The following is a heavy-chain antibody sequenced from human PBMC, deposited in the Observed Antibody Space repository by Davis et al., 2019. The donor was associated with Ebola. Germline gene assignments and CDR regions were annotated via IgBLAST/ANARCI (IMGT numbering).Heavy chain of an antibody. J-gene: IGHJ3*02. CDR1: GFTFSSYG. V-gene: IGHV3-30*18. Sequence: GESLKISCAASGFTFSSYGMHWVRQAPGKGLEWVAVISYDGSNKYYADSVKGRFTISRDNSKNTLYLQMSSLRAEDKAVYYCAKEAARGTVTTDHDAFHIWGQGTMVTVSS. D-gene: IGHD4-17*01. CDR3: AKEAARGTVTTDHDAFHI. CDR2: ISYDGSNK.